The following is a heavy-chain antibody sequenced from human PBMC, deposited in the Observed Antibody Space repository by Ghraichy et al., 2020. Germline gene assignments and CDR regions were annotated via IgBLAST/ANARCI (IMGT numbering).Heavy chain of an antibody. Sequence: ASVKVSCKASGYTFTSYGISWVRQAPGQGLEWMGWISAYNGNTNYAQKLQGRVTMTTDTSTSTAYMELRSLRSDDTAVYYCARAAPPWAGYSGYDSYFDYWGQGTLVTVSS. V-gene: IGHV1-18*04. CDR2: ISAYNGNT. D-gene: IGHD5-12*01. CDR3: ARAAPPWAGYSGYDSYFDY. J-gene: IGHJ4*02. CDR1: GYTFTSYG.